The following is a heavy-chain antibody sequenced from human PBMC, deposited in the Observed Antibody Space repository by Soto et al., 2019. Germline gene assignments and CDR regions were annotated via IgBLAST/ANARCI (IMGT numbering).Heavy chain of an antibody. CDR1: GGSISSYY. CDR2: IYYSGST. D-gene: IGHD4-17*01. V-gene: IGHV4-59*01. J-gene: IGHJ4*02. Sequence: SETLSLTCTVSGGSISSYYWSWIRQPPGKGLEWIGYIYYSGSTNYNPSLKSRVTISVDTSKNQFSLKLSSVTAADTAVYYCARVGLHDYGVPTHLDYWGQGTLVTVSS. CDR3: ARVGLHDYGVPTHLDY.